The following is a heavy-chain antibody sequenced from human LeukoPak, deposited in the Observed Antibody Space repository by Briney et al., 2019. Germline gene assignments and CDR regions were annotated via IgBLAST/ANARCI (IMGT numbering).Heavy chain of an antibody. J-gene: IGHJ5*02. CDR1: GGSFSGYY. CDR3: ARGLSIAAAGTVGEWFDP. Sequence: SETLSLTCAVYGGSFSGYYWSWIRQPPGKGLEWIGEINHSGSTNYNPSLKSRVTISVDTSKNQLSLKLSSVTAADTAVYYCARGLSIAAAGTVGEWFDPWGQGTLVTVSS. V-gene: IGHV4-34*01. CDR2: INHSGST. D-gene: IGHD6-13*01.